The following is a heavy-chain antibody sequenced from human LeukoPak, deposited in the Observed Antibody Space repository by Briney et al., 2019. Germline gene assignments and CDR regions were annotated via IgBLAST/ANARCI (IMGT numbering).Heavy chain of an antibody. Sequence: GGSLRLSCAASGFTFSSYGMSWVRLAPGKGLEWVSAIRGSGGSTYYADSVKGRFTISRDNSKNTLYLQMNSLRAEDTAVYYCAKDLGFGELLPLDYWGQGTLVTVSS. CDR1: GFTFSSYG. CDR3: AKDLGFGELLPLDY. CDR2: IRGSGGST. D-gene: IGHD3-10*01. J-gene: IGHJ4*02. V-gene: IGHV3-23*01.